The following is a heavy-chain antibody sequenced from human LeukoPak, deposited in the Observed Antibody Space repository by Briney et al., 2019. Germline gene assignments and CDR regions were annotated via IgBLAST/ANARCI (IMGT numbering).Heavy chain of an antibody. Sequence: SETLSLTCTVSGGSISSYYWSWIRQPPGKGLEWIGYIYYSGSTNHNPSLKSRVTISVDPSKNQFSLKLSSVTAADTAVYYCARHPGGVVGASFYYGMDVWGQGTTVTVSS. CDR2: IYYSGST. J-gene: IGHJ6*02. V-gene: IGHV4-59*08. D-gene: IGHD2-15*01. CDR3: ARHPGGVVGASFYYGMDV. CDR1: GGSISSYY.